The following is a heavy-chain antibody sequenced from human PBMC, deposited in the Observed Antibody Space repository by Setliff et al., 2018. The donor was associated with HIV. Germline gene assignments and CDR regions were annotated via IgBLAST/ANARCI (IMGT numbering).Heavy chain of an antibody. CDR1: GFTFSNQV. V-gene: IGHV3-7*01. D-gene: IGHD3-10*01. CDR2: IDREGSET. Sequence: PGGSLRLSCAASGFTFSNQVMSWVRQAPGKGLEWVANIDREGSETNYVDSVKGRFTISRDNARSSMYLQMNSLRAEDTAIYYCARKFRPGHGVDVWGQGTTVTVSS. CDR3: ARKFRPGHGVDV. J-gene: IGHJ6*02.